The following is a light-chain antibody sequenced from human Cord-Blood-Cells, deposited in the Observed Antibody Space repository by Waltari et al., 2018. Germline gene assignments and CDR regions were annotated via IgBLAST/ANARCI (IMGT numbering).Light chain of an antibody. J-gene: IGKJ2*03. Sequence: EIVMPQSPATLSVSPGERATISCRASQRVRSNLDWYQPKPGQAPRLLIYGSSNRTTGIPARFSGIESWTEFTLTISSLQSGDFAVYYCQLYNNWPTYSFGQGTKLEIK. CDR3: QLYNNWPTYS. CDR2: GSS. CDR1: QRVRSN. V-gene: IGKV3-15*01.